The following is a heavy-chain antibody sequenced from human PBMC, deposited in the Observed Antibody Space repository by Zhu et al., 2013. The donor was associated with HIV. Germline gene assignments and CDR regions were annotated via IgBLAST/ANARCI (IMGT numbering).Heavy chain of an antibody. CDR1: GYALRFYY. V-gene: IGHV1-2*02. CDR2: INPNSGGT. D-gene: IGHD6-13*01. Sequence: QVQLVQSGAEVKKPGASVKVSCKASGYALRFYYMHWVRQAPGQGLEWMGWINPNSGGTNYAQKFQGRVTMTRDTSISTAYMELSRLRSDDTAVYYCARETAAAGTLFDYWGQGTLVTVSS. CDR3: ARETAAAGTLFDY. J-gene: IGHJ4*02.